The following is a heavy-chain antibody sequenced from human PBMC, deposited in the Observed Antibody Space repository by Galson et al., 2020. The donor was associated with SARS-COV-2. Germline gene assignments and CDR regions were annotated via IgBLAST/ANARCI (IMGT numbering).Heavy chain of an antibody. Sequence: QAGGSLRLSCAASGFTFSSYAMHWVRQAPGKGLEWVAVISYDGSNKYYADSVKGRFTISRDNSKNTLYLQMNSLRAEDTAVYYCARGRPPSYYDILTGYSDIIPNDAFDIWGQGTMVTVSS. CDR1: GFTFSSYA. D-gene: IGHD3-9*01. CDR2: ISYDGSNK. V-gene: IGHV3-30-3*01. J-gene: IGHJ3*02. CDR3: ARGRPPSYYDILTGYSDIIPNDAFDI.